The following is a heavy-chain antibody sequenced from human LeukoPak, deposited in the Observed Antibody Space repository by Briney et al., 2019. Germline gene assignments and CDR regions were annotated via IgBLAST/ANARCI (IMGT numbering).Heavy chain of an antibody. J-gene: IGHJ3*02. Sequence: ASVKVSCKASGYTFTGYYMHWVRQAPGQGLEWMGWINPNSGGTNYAQKFQGRATMTRDTSISTAYMELSRLRSDDTAVYYCARVDENCSSTSCHLGDDAFDIWGQGTMVTVSS. CDR1: GYTFTGYY. V-gene: IGHV1-2*02. D-gene: IGHD2-2*01. CDR2: INPNSGGT. CDR3: ARVDENCSSTSCHLGDDAFDI.